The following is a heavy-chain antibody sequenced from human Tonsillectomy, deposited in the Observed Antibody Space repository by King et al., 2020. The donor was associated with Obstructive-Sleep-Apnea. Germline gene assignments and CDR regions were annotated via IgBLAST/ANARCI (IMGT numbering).Heavy chain of an antibody. J-gene: IGHJ4*02. V-gene: IGHV3-74*01. Sequence: VQLVESGGGLVQPGGSLRLSCAASGFSLSSYWMHWVRQVSGKGLVWVARIYTDGSRTAYVDSAKGRFTISRDNAKNTLYLQMNSLRADDTAVYYCCKEGDPWLWGRGTLVTVSS. CDR3: CKEGDPWL. D-gene: IGHD3-16*01. CDR1: GFSLSSYW. CDR2: IYTDGSRT.